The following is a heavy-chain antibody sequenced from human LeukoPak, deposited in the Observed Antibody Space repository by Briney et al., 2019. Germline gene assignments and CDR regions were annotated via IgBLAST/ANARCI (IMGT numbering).Heavy chain of an antibody. D-gene: IGHD2-15*01. CDR1: GGSISSGGYY. V-gene: IGHV4-31*03. J-gene: IGHJ3*02. CDR2: IYYSGST. Sequence: SETLSLTCTVSGGSISSGGYYWSWIRQHPGKGLEWIGYIYYSGSTYYNPSLKSRVTISVDTSKNQFSLKLSSVTAADTAVYYCARDATRAAFDIWGQGTMVTVSS. CDR3: ARDATRAAFDI.